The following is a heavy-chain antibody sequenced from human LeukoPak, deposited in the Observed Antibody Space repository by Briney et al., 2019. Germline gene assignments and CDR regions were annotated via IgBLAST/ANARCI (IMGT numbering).Heavy chain of an antibody. V-gene: IGHV3-21*01. CDR1: GFTFSSYS. CDR2: ISSSSSYI. CDR3: AVLTYQLLDYYFDY. Sequence: NTGGSLRLSCAASGFTFSSYSMNWVRQAPGKGLEWVSSISSSSSYIYYADSVKGRFTISRDNAKNSLYLQMNSLRAEDTAVYYCAVLTYQLLDYYFDYWGQGTLVTVSS. D-gene: IGHD2-2*01. J-gene: IGHJ4*02.